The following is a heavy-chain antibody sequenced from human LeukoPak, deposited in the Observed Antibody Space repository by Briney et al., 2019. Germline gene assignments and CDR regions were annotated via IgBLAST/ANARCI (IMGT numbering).Heavy chain of an antibody. CDR3: ARGPY. J-gene: IGHJ4*02. Sequence: ASETLSLTCTVSGDSISSGDYYWNWIRQPAGKRLEWIGRISTSGTPNYNPSFRGRLTLSIDTSKNQFSLNLRSVTAAETGIYYCARGPYWGQGTLVTVSS. CDR2: ISTSGTP. CDR1: GDSISSGDYY. V-gene: IGHV4-61*02.